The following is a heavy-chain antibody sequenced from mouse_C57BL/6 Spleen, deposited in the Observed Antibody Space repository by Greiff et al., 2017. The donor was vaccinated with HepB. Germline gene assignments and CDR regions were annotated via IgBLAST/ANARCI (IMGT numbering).Heavy chain of an antibody. J-gene: IGHJ2*01. Sequence: VQLQQSGAELVKPGASVKMSCKASGYTFTSYWITWVKQRPGQGLEWIGDIYPGSGSTNYNEKFKSKATLTVDTSSSTAYMQLSSLTSEDSAVYYGARDYYGSSYDYWGQGTTLTVSS. CDR3: ARDYYGSSYDY. CDR2: IYPGSGST. V-gene: IGHV1-55*01. CDR1: GYTFTSYW. D-gene: IGHD1-1*01.